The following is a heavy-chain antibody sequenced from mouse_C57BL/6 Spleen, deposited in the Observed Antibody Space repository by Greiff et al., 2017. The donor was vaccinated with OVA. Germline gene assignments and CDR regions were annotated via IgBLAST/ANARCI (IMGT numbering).Heavy chain of an antibody. Sequence: VQLQQSGAELVKPGASVKISCTASGFAFSSYWMHWVKQRPGQGLEWIGQIYPGDGDTNYDGTFKGKATLTADKSSSTAYLQLISLTSEDSAVYYCARRDSTTVGEMDYGGKGTSVTVSS. V-gene: IGHV1-80*01. J-gene: IGHJ4*01. CDR2: IYPGDGDT. D-gene: IGHD1-1*01. CDR1: GFAFSSYW. CDR3: ARRDSTTVGEMDY.